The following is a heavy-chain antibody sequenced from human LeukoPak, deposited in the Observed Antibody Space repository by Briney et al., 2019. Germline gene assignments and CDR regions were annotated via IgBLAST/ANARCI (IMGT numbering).Heavy chain of an antibody. CDR1: GYTLTSYD. J-gene: IGHJ6*02. V-gene: IGHV1-8*01. D-gene: IGHD6-19*01. CDR2: MNPNSGNT. Sequence: ASVKVSCKASGYTLTSYDINWVRQATGQGLEWMGWMNPNSGNTGYAQKFQGRVTMTRNTSISTAYMELSSLRSEDTAVYYCAREERQWLVTYYYYGMDVWGQGTTVTVSS. CDR3: AREERQWLVTYYYYGMDV.